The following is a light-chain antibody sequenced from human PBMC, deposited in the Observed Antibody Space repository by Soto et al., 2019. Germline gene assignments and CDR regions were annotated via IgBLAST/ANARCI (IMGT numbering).Light chain of an antibody. Sequence: DIQLTQSPSFLSASVGDRDTITCRASQGISSYLAWYQQKPGKPPKVLIYAASTLKSGVPSRFRGSGSGTEFTFTISSLQPEDFATYYCQQLHSYPLTFGGGTKVEIK. CDR2: AAS. CDR1: QGISSY. CDR3: QQLHSYPLT. V-gene: IGKV1-9*01. J-gene: IGKJ4*01.